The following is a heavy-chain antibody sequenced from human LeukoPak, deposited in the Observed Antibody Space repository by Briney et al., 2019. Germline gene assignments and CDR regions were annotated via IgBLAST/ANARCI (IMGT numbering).Heavy chain of an antibody. CDR3: ASRDYRNAFDY. Sequence: GGSLRLSCAASGFIFSSNYMSWVRQAPGKGLEWVSVIYSGGSTYYADSVKGRFTISRDNSKNTLSPQMNSLRAEDTAVYYCASRDYRNAFDYWGQGSLVTVSS. CDR1: GFIFSSNY. CDR2: IYSGGST. V-gene: IGHV3-53*01. J-gene: IGHJ4*02. D-gene: IGHD4-11*01.